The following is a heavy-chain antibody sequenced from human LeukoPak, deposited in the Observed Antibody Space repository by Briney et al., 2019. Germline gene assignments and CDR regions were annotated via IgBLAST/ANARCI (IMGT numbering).Heavy chain of an antibody. D-gene: IGHD3-3*01. CDR3: ARDAIDDFWSGYPNWFDP. CDR2: ISSSSSTI. J-gene: IGHJ5*02. CDR1: GFTFSSYS. Sequence: GGSLRLSCAASGFTFSSYSMNWVRQAPGKGLEWVSYISSSSSTIYYADSVKGRFTISRDNAKNSLYLQMNSLRAEDTAVYYCARDAIDDFWSGYPNWFDPWGQGTLVTFSS. V-gene: IGHV3-48*04.